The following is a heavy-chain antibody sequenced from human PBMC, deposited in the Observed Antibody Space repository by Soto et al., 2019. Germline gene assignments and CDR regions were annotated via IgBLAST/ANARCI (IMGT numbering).Heavy chain of an antibody. CDR3: ARDRYTRGCFDY. Sequence: QVQLVQSGAEVKKPGASVKVSCKASGYTFTDYGITWVRQAPGQGLQWMGWINSYNGVTNNAHSFQGRVSMTTDTSTSTAYLELSSLRSDDTAVYYCARDRYTRGCFDYWGQGSRVTVSS. J-gene: IGHJ4*02. V-gene: IGHV1-18*01. CDR1: GYTFTDYG. D-gene: IGHD1-1*01. CDR2: INSYNGVT.